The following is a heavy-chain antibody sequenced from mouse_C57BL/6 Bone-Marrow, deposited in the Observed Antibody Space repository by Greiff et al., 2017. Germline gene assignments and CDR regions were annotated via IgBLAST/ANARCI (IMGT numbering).Heavy chain of an antibody. CDR2: IDPENGDT. D-gene: IGHD2-2*01. J-gene: IGHJ3*01. CDR3: TSLLCLSY. V-gene: IGHV14-4*01. Sequence: VQLQQSGAELVSPGASVKLSCTASGFNIKDDYMHWVKQRPEQGLEWIGWIDPENGDTEYASKFQGKATITADTSSNTAYLQLSSLTSEDTAVYYCTSLLCLSYWGQGTLVTVSA. CDR1: GFNIKDDY.